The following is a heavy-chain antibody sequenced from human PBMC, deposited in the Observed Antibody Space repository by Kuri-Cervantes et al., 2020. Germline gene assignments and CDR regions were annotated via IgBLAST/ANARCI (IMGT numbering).Heavy chain of an antibody. CDR3: ARGDPSVAGYFDY. Sequence: SETLSLTCTLSGDSLSGSYWNWIRRSPGKGLEWIGSIYYAGGTDYNPSLKSRVTMSVDTSRSQFSLRLTSVTSADTAMYYCARGDPSVAGYFDYWGQGTLVTVSS. D-gene: IGHD6-19*01. V-gene: IGHV4-59*01. CDR2: IYYAGGT. J-gene: IGHJ4*02. CDR1: GDSLSGSY.